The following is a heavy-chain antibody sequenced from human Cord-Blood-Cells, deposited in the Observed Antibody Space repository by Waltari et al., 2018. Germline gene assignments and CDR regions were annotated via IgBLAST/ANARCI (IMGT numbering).Heavy chain of an antibody. D-gene: IGHD2-21*01. CDR3: ARLWLDWYFDL. CDR2: INAGNGNT. V-gene: IGHV1-3*01. CDR1: GYTFTSYA. Sequence: QVQLVQSGAEVKKPGASVKVSCKASGYTFTSYAMHWVRQAPGQRLEWMGWINAGNGNTKYSQKFQGRVTITRDTSASTAYMELSSLRSKDTAVYYCARLWLDWYFDLWGRGTLVTVSS. J-gene: IGHJ2*01.